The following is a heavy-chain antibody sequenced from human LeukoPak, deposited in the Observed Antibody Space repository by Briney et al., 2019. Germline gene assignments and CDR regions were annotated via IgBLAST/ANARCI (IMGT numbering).Heavy chain of an antibody. D-gene: IGHD2-2*01. Sequence: ASVKVSCKASGYTFTSYYMHWVRQAPGQGLEWMGIINPSGGSTSYAQKFQGRVTITADESTSTAYMELSSLRSEDTAVYYCASPSGYCSSTSCLRGYYYYYGMDVWGQGTTVTVSS. J-gene: IGHJ6*02. CDR2: INPSGGST. V-gene: IGHV1-46*01. CDR1: GYTFTSYY. CDR3: ASPSGYCSSTSCLRGYYYYYGMDV.